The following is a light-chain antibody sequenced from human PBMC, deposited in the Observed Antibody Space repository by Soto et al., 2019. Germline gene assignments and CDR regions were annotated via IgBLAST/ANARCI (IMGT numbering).Light chain of an antibody. Sequence: QSALTQPPSASGSPGQSVTTSCTGTSSDVGGYNYVSWYQQHPGKAPKLMIYEVSKRPSGVPDRFSGSKSGNTASLTVSGLQAEDEADYYCSSYAGSNDLVFGGGPKLTVL. V-gene: IGLV2-8*01. CDR3: SSYAGSNDLV. J-gene: IGLJ2*01. CDR2: EVS. CDR1: SSDVGGYNY.